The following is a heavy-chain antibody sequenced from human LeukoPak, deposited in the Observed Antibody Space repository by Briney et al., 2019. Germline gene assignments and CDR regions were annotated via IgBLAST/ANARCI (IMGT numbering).Heavy chain of an antibody. Sequence: GGSLRLSCAASGFTFSSYAMSWVRQAPGKGLEWISTITVDDVTYYAASVKGRFTISRYNSRNTLSLQMTSLRAEDSAVYYCAKTRWQWTRKYFDFWGQGTLVTVSS. CDR3: AKTRWQWTRKYFDF. D-gene: IGHD5-24*01. CDR2: ITVDDVT. CDR1: GFTFSSYA. V-gene: IGHV3-23*01. J-gene: IGHJ4*02.